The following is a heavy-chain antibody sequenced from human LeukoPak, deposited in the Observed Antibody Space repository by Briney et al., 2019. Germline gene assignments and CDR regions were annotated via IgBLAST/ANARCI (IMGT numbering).Heavy chain of an antibody. CDR2: FDPEDGET. CDR3: ATTVTYYDYVWGSYRYRTGGDY. D-gene: IGHD3-16*02. Sequence: GASVTVSCTVSGYTLTELSMHWVRQAPGKGLAWMGGFDPEDGETIYAQKFQGRVTMTEDTSTDTAYMELSSLRSEDTAVYYCATTVTYYDYVWGSYRYRTGGDYWGQGTLVTVSS. J-gene: IGHJ4*02. V-gene: IGHV1-24*01. CDR1: GYTLTELS.